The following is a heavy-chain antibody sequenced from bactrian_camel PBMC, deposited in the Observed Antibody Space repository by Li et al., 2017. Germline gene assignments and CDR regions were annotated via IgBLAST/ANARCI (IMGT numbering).Heavy chain of an antibody. V-gene: IGHV3S1*01. Sequence: VQLVESGGGSVQAGGSLRLSCVASSSPPCCMLWFRQAPGKEREGVARIATGSGNTYYADSVKGRFTISQDNAKNTVYLQMNSLKPEDTAVYWCVRDRAYGGRVYGSIIGVEYPLWYISYWGQGTQVTVS. J-gene: IGHJ4*01. CDR3: VRDRAYGGRVYGSIIGVEYPLWYISY. D-gene: IGHD5*01. CDR1: SSPPCC. CDR2: IATGSGNT.